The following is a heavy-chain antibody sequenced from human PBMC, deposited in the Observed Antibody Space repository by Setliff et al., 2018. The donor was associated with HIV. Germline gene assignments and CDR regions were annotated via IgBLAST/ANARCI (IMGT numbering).Heavy chain of an antibody. V-gene: IGHV1-69*13. D-gene: IGHD6-19*01. CDR3: ARDPSIAVAGAAV. Sequence: GASVKVSCKASGGTFSSYAISWVRQAPGQGLEWMGGIIPIFGTTNYAQKFQGRVTITADECTSTAYMELSSLRSEDTAVYYCARDPSIAVAGAAVGGQGTTVTVSS. J-gene: IGHJ6*02. CDR1: GGTFSSYA. CDR2: IIPIFGTT.